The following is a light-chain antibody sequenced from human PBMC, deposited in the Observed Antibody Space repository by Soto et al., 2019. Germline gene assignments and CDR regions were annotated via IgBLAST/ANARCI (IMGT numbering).Light chain of an antibody. Sequence: EIVLTQSPATLSLSPGERATLSCRASQSVSSYLAWYQQKPGQAPRLLIYDSSNRATGIPARFSGSGSGKDFTLTSSSLEPEDFAVYYCQQRGNGPAYTFGQGTKLEIK. J-gene: IGKJ2*01. CDR1: QSVSSY. V-gene: IGKV3-11*01. CDR3: QQRGNGPAYT. CDR2: DSS.